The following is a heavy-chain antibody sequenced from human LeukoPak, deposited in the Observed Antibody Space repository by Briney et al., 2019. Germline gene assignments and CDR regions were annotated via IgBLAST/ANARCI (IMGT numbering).Heavy chain of an antibody. J-gene: IGHJ3*02. D-gene: IGHD4-17*01. CDR1: GYTFTSYD. CDR2: INPSGGTT. V-gene: IGHV1-46*01. CDR3: ARERTVMTTRDCAFDI. Sequence: ASVKVSCKASGYTFTSYDINWVRQATGQGLEWMGIINPSGGTTTYAQKFQGRVTMTRDMSTSTVYMELSSLRSEDTAMYYCARERTVMTTRDCAFDIWGQGTVVTVSS.